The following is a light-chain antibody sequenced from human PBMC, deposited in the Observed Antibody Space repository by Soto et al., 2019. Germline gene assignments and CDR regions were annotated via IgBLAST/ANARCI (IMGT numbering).Light chain of an antibody. Sequence: EIVLTQSPGTLSLSPGERATLSCRASQSISVTYLAWYQQKPGQAPRLLIYTTSIRATGIPDRFSGSGSGTDFTLTISRLEPEDFAVYYCQQFQSSLRTFGQGTKVEV. CDR1: QSISVTY. J-gene: IGKJ1*01. V-gene: IGKV3-20*01. CDR3: QQFQSSLRT. CDR2: TTS.